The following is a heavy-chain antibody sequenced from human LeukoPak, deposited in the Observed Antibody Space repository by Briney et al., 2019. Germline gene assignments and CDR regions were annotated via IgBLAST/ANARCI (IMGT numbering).Heavy chain of an antibody. J-gene: IGHJ3*02. D-gene: IGHD3-22*01. V-gene: IGHV1-2*02. CDR2: INPNSGGT. Sequence: RASVKVSCKASGYTFTGYYMHWVRQAPGQGLEWMGWINPNSGGTNHAQKFQGRVTMTRDTSISTAYMELSRLRSDDTAVYYCATLIVVVINDAFDIWGQGTMVTVSS. CDR3: ATLIVVVINDAFDI. CDR1: GYTFTGYY.